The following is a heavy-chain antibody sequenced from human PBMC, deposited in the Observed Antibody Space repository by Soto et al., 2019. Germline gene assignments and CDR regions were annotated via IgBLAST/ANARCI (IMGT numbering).Heavy chain of an antibody. Sequence: QVQLVQSGAEMKEPGSSVKVSCKTSGGTFSSSAISWLRQAPGQGLEWMGGIIPLFRTPDYAPKLQGRVTTAADESTSTAYMELSSLRSEDTAVYYCARDNDRLQLGGNYYYILDVWGQGTTITVSS. D-gene: IGHD1-1*01. J-gene: IGHJ6*02. CDR1: GGTFSSSA. CDR2: IIPLFRTP. V-gene: IGHV1-69*12. CDR3: ARDNDRLQLGGNYYYILDV.